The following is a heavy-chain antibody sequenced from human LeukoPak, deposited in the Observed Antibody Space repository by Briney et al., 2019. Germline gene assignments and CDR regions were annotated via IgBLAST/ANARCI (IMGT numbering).Heavy chain of an antibody. V-gene: IGHV1-18*01. CDR1: GYTFTSYG. J-gene: IGHJ4*02. Sequence: ASVKVSCKASGYTFTSYGISWVRQAPGQGLEWMGWISAYNGNTNYAQKLQGRVTMTTDTSTSTAYMELRSLRSDDTAVYYCARVFPPNLKYSSSSGGVFDYWGQGTLVTVSS. CDR2: ISAYNGNT. D-gene: IGHD6-6*01. CDR3: ARVFPPNLKYSSSSGGVFDY.